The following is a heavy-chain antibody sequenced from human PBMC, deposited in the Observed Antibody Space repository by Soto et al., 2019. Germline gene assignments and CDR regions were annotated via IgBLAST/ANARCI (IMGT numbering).Heavy chain of an antibody. CDR1: GYTFTGYY. V-gene: IGHV1-2*02. J-gene: IGHJ6*02. CDR2: INPNSGGT. CDR3: ARDVGTYYYYYGMDV. D-gene: IGHD2-15*01. Sequence: ASVKVSCKASGYTFTGYYMHWVRQAPGQGLEWMGWINPNSGGTNYAQKFQGRVTMTRDTSISTAYMELSRLRSDDTAVYYCARDVGTYYYYYGMDVWGQGTTVTVSS.